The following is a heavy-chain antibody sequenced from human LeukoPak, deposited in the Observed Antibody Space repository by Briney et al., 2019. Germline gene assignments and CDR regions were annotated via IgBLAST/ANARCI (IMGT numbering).Heavy chain of an antibody. Sequence: GGSLRLSCAASGFTFSHYWMIWVRQAPGKGLEWLPQINQDGSEEYYMDSVKARFTISRDNAKNSVFLQMNSLRAEDTAVYYCAKDRCSSTSCWWFDPWGQGTLVTVSS. CDR1: GFTFSHYW. CDR3: AKDRCSSTSCWWFDP. D-gene: IGHD2-2*01. CDR2: INQDGSEE. J-gene: IGHJ5*02. V-gene: IGHV3-7*03.